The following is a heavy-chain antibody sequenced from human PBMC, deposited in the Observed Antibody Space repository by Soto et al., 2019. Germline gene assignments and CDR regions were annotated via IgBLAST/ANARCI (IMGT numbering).Heavy chain of an antibody. J-gene: IGHJ4*02. Sequence: ASVKVSCKASGYTFTRYCISWVRQAPGQGLEWMGWISAYNGNTNYAQKLQGRVTMTTDTSTSTAYMELRSLRSDDTAVYYCARDAPQLLWFGDPFDYWGQGTLVTVSS. CDR3: ARDAPQLLWFGDPFDY. CDR1: GYTFTRYC. V-gene: IGHV1-18*01. CDR2: ISAYNGNT. D-gene: IGHD3-10*01.